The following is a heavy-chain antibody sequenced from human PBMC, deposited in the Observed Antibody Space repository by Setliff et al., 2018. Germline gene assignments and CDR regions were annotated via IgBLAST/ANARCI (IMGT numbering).Heavy chain of an antibody. CDR1: GHSFTDYW. CDR2: IHPSNSDT. CDR3: ARNRVALYDAFDI. V-gene: IGHV5-51*01. J-gene: IGHJ3*02. D-gene: IGHD5-12*01. Sequence: GESLKISCKGSGHSFTDYWIGWVRQMPGEGLEWMGIIHPSNSDTVYSPSFHGQVTISADRSITTAYLQWSSLKASDTAIYYCARNRVALYDAFDIWGQGTMVTVSS.